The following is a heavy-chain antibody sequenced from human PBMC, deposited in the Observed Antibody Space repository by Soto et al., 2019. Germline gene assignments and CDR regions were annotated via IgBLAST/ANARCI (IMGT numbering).Heavy chain of an antibody. V-gene: IGHV3-7*01. J-gene: IGHJ6*02. CDR2: IKEDGSEK. CDR3: ASSYGMDV. Sequence: EVQLVESGGGLVQPGGSLRLSCVASGFTFSSYWMSWVRQAPGKGLEWVANIKEDGSEKSYVDSVKGRLTISRDNAKNSLYLQMNSLRAEDTAVYYCASSYGMDVWGQGTTVTVSS. CDR1: GFTFSSYW.